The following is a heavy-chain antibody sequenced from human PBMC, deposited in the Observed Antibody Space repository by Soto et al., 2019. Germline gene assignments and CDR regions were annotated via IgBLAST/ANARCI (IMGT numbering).Heavy chain of an antibody. J-gene: IGHJ4*01. V-gene: IGHV3-72*01. CDR2: IRNKANSYTT. Sequence: EVQLVESGGGLVQPGGSQRLSCAASGFTFSDHYMDWVRQAPGKGLEWVGRIRNKANSYTTDYAASVKGRFTISRDDSKDSLYLQMKSLKTEDTAIYYCDRDSGKGAYFDYWGHGTLATVSS. D-gene: IGHD1-26*01. CDR3: DRDSGKGAYFDY. CDR1: GFTFSDHY.